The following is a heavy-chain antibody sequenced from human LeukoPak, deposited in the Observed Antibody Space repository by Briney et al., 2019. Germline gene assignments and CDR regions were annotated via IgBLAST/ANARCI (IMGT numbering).Heavy chain of an antibody. CDR3: ARLQMVRGVIPYMDV. V-gene: IGHV3-48*01. J-gene: IGHJ6*03. CDR2: ISSSSSTI. Sequence: GGSLRLSCAASGFTFSRFSMNWVRQAPGKGLEWVSYISSSSSTIYYADSVKGRFTISRDNAKNSLYLQMNSLRAEDTAVYYCARLQMVRGVIPYMDVWGKGTTVTISS. CDR1: GFTFSRFS. D-gene: IGHD3-10*01.